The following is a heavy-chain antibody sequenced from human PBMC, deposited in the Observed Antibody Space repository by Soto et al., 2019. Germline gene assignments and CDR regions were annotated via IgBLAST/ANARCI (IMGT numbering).Heavy chain of an antibody. CDR2: ISGSGGST. V-gene: IGHV3-23*01. CDR1: GFTFSSYA. J-gene: IGHJ4*02. Sequence: LRLSCAASGFTFSSYAMSWVRQAPGKGLEWVSAISGSGGSTYYADSVKGRFTISRDNSKNTLYLQMNSLRAEDTAVYYCAKDGGYAYYDSSGYYFGYWGQGTLVTVSS. CDR3: AKDGGYAYYDSSGYYFGY. D-gene: IGHD3-22*01.